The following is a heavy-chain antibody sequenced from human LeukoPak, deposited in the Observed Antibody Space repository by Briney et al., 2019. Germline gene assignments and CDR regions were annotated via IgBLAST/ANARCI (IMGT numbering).Heavy chain of an antibody. J-gene: IGHJ5*02. Sequence: SQTLSLTCTVSGGSISSGGYYWSWIRQHPGKGLEWIGYIYYSGSTYYNPSLKSRVTISVDTSKNQFSLKLSSVTAADTAVYYCARGDSVRGDYGDYNLLSFDPWGQRTLVTVSS. D-gene: IGHD4-17*01. V-gene: IGHV4-31*03. CDR3: ARGDSVRGDYGDYNLLSFDP. CDR1: GGSISSGGYY. CDR2: IYYSGST.